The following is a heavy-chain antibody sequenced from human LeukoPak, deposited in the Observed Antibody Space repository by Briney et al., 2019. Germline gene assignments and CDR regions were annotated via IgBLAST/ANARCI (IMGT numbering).Heavy chain of an antibody. Sequence: GGSLRLSCAASGFTFNSYSMNWVRQAPGKGLEWVSSISKTSTYVFYGDSVKGRFTISRDNAKNSVYLQMNSLRVEDTAVYYCSSRIAADGTIDYWGQGTLVTVSS. D-gene: IGHD6-13*01. V-gene: IGHV3-21*01. J-gene: IGHJ4*02. CDR1: GFTFNSYS. CDR3: SSRIAADGTIDY. CDR2: ISKTSTYV.